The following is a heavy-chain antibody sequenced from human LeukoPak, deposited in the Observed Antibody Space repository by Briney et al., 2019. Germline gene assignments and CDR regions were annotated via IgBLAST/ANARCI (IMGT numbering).Heavy chain of an antibody. J-gene: IGHJ3*02. CDR2: MNPNSGNT. CDR1: GYTFSSYD. Sequence: ASVKVSCKASGYTFSSYDINWVRQATGQGLEWMGWMNPNSGNTGYAQKFQGRVTMTRNTSISTAYMELSSLRSEDTAVYYCARDSSGYLDAFDIWGQGTMVTVSS. V-gene: IGHV1-8*01. D-gene: IGHD3-22*01. CDR3: ARDSSGYLDAFDI.